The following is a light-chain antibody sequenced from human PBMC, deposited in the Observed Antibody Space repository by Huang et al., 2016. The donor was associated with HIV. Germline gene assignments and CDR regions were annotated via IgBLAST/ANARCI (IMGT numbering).Light chain of an antibody. CDR1: QGISNS. CDR3: QQYYGTPPNT. V-gene: IGKV1-NL1*01. J-gene: IGKJ2*01. CDR2: SAS. Sequence: DIQMTQSPSSLSVSVGDSVTITCRASQGISNSLAWYQQKPGKAPKLLLYSASRLESGVPPRFSGSGSGTDYTLTISSLQPEDFATYYCQQYYGTPPNTFGQGTKLEFK.